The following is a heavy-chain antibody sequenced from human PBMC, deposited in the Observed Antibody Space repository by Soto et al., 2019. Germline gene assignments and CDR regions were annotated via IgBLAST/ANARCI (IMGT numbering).Heavy chain of an antibody. CDR3: VITMVRGVGDWYFDL. V-gene: IGHV4-59*02. J-gene: IGHJ2*01. CDR2: MYYTGCS. D-gene: IGHD3-10*01. CDR1: GDSVTSHY. Sequence: SETLSLTCSFSGDSVTSHYLTRIRQSPGKGLEWIGYMYYTGCSNYNPSLKSRVTISVDTSKNQFSLQLSSVTAADTAVYYCVITMVRGVGDWYFDLWGRGTLVTVSS.